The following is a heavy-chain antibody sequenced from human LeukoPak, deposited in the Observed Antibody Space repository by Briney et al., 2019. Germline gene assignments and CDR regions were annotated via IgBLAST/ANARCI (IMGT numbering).Heavy chain of an antibody. V-gene: IGHV1-2*02. D-gene: IGHD3-16*01. CDR3: SRGGTALDY. CDR2: INPSSGGT. CDR1: GGTFSSYA. J-gene: IGHJ4*02. Sequence: ASVKVSCKSSGGTFSSYAIIWVRQAPGQGLEWMGWINPSSGGTNYAQKFQGRVTMTRDTSISTAYMELSSLRSDDTAVYYCSRGGTALDYWGQGTLVTVSS.